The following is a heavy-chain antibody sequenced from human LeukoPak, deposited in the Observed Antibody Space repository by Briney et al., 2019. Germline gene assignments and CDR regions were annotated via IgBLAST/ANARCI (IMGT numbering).Heavy chain of an antibody. CDR3: ASETSGMLRGSVLDY. J-gene: IGHJ4*02. V-gene: IGHV1-69*13. CDR2: IIPIFGTA. CDR1: GGTFSSYA. Sequence: VASVKVSCKASGGTFSSYAISWVRQAPGQGLEWMGGIIPIFGTANYAQKFQGRVTITADESTSTAYMELSSLRSEDTAVYYCASETSGMLRGSVLDYWGQGTLVTVSS. D-gene: IGHD2-8*01.